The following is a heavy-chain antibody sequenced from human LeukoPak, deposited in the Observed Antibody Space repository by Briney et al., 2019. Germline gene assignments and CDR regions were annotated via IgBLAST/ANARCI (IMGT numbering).Heavy chain of an antibody. CDR1: GFTFSSYA. CDR2: ISSSGSSI. J-gene: IGHJ4*02. Sequence: GGSLRLSCAASGFTFSSYAMHWVRQAPGKGLEWVSYISSSGSSIYYVDSVKGRFTISRDNAKNSLYLQMNSLRAEDTAVYYCARPILSSTWYFDYWGQGTLVTVSS. V-gene: IGHV3-48*03. CDR3: ARPILSSTWYFDY. D-gene: IGHD6-13*01.